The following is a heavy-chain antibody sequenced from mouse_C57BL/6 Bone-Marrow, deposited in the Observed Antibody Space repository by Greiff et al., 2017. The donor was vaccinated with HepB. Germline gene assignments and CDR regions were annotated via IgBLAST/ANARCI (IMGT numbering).Heavy chain of an antibody. Sequence: EVKVVESGGGLVKPGGSLKLSCAASGFTFSSYAMSWVRQTPEKRLEWVATISDGGSYTYYPDNVKGRFTISRDNDKNNRYLQMSHLRSEDTAMYYCARGEPTIVNTWYFDVWGRGTTVTVSS. J-gene: IGHJ1*03. D-gene: IGHD2-5*01. CDR2: ISDGGSYT. CDR1: GFTFSSYA. V-gene: IGHV5-4*03. CDR3: ARGEPTIVNTWYFDV.